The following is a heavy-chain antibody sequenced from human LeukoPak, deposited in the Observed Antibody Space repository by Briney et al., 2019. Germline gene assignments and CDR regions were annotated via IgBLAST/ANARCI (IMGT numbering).Heavy chain of an antibody. CDR3: ARESLPLAQDYRRDYYYGMDV. V-gene: IGHV1-3*01. D-gene: IGHD1-14*01. Sequence: ASVTVSCTASGYTFTSYAMHWVRQAPGQRLEWMGWINAGNGNTKYSQKFQGRVTITADESTSTAYMELSSLRSEDTAVYYCARESLPLAQDYRRDYYYGMDVWGQGTTVTVSS. CDR1: GYTFTSYA. CDR2: INAGNGNT. J-gene: IGHJ6*02.